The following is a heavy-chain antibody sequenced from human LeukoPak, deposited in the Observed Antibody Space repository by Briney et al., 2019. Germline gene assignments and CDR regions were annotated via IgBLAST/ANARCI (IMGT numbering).Heavy chain of an antibody. D-gene: IGHD1-26*01. J-gene: IGHJ5*02. CDR2: IYYSGST. V-gene: IGHV4-59*01. CDR1: GGSISSYY. CDR3: ARVMGATWFNWFDP. Sequence: NPSETLSLTCTVSGGSISSYYWSWIRQPPGKGLEWIGYIYYSGSTNYNPSLKSRVTISVDTSKNQFSLKLSSVTAADTAVYYCARVMGATWFNWFDPWGQGTLVTVSS.